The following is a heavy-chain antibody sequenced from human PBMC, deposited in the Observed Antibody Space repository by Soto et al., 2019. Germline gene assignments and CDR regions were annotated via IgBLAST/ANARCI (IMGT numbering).Heavy chain of an antibody. CDR1: GGTFSSYA. J-gene: IGHJ6*02. V-gene: IGHV1-69*01. Sequence: QVQLVQSGAEVKTPGSSVKVSCKASGGTFSSYAISWVRQAPGQGLEWMGGIIPIFGTANYAQKFQGRVTITADESTSTAYMELSSLRSEDTAVYYCARTGIAAAGKRGYYYGMDVWGQGTTVTVSS. D-gene: IGHD6-13*01. CDR2: IIPIFGTA. CDR3: ARTGIAAAGKRGYYYGMDV.